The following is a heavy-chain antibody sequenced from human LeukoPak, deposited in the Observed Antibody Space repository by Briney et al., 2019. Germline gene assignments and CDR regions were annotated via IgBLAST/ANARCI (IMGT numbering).Heavy chain of an antibody. CDR3: ARVAAVAVEYYFDY. V-gene: IGHV4-38-2*01. D-gene: IGHD6-19*01. J-gene: IGHJ4*02. Sequence: SETLSLTCAVSGYSISSGYYWGWIRQPPGKGLEWIGSIYHSGSTHYNPSLKSRDTISVDSSKNQFSLKLTSVTAADTAVYYCARVAAVAVEYYFDYWGQGTLVIVSS. CDR2: IYHSGST. CDR1: GYSISSGYY.